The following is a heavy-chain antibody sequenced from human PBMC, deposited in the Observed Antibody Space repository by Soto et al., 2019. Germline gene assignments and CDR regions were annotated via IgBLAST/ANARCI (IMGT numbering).Heavy chain of an antibody. CDR1: GGTFSSYA. CDR3: ATSINSYGMDV. Sequence: ASVKVSCKASGGTFSSYAISWVRQAPGQGLEWMGGIIPIFGTANYAQKFQGRVTITADESTSTAHMELSSLRSEDTAVYYCATSINSYGMDVWGQGTTVTVSS. CDR2: IIPIFGTA. V-gene: IGHV1-69*13. J-gene: IGHJ6*02.